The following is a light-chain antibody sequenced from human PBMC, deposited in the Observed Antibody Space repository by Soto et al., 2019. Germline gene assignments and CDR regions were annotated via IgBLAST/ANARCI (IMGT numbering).Light chain of an antibody. CDR1: HSISTN. J-gene: IGKJ4*01. CDR2: GAS. V-gene: IGKV3-15*01. Sequence: EIIMTQSPATLSVSPGEGATLSCRTSHSISTNLAWYQHKRGQSPRLLVYGASTRATGVPARCSGSGSGADFTLSISSLPSEDFAVYYCQQYNSWPTFGGGTKVEIK. CDR3: QQYNSWPT.